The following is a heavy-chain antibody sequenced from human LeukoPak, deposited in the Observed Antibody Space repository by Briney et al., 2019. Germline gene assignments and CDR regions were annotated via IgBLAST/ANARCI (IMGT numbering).Heavy chain of an antibody. V-gene: IGHV1-2*02. D-gene: IGHD3-22*01. CDR1: GYTFTGYY. J-gene: IGHJ2*01. CDR3: ARGYDSSGYYSGWYFDL. Sequence: ASVKVSCKASGYTFTGYYMHWVRQAPGQGLEWMGWINPNSGGTNYAQKFQGRVTMTRDTSISTAYMELSRLRSADTAVYYCARGYDSSGYYSGWYFDLWGRGTLVTVSS. CDR2: INPNSGGT.